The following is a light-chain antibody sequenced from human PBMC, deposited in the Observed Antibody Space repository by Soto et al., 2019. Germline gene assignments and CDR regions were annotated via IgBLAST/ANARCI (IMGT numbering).Light chain of an antibody. V-gene: IGLV2-14*01. CDR3: SSHTSSSTLV. CDR1: SSDVGGYNY. Sequence: QSVRTQPASVSGSPGQSITISCTGTSSDVGGYNYVSWYQQHPGKAPKLMIYEVSNRPSGVSNRFSGSKSGNTASLTISGLQAEDEADYYCSSHTSSSTLVFGGGTKVTVL. CDR2: EVS. J-gene: IGLJ2*01.